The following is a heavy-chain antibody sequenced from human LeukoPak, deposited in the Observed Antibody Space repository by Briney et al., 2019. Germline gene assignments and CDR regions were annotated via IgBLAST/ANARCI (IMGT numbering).Heavy chain of an antibody. CDR1: GYTFTRYG. CDR2: ISAYNGNT. J-gene: IGHJ4*02. CDR3: ASGYYDSSGYPKVFDY. D-gene: IGHD3-22*01. V-gene: IGHV1-18*01. Sequence: EASVKVSCKASGYTFTRYGISWVRQAPGQGVEWMGWISAYNGNTNYAQKLQGRVTMTTDTSTSTAYMELRSLRSDDTAVYYCASGYYDSSGYPKVFDYWGQGTLVTVSS.